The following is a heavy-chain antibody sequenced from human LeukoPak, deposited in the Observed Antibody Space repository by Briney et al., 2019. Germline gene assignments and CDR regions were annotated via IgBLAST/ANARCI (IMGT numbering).Heavy chain of an antibody. D-gene: IGHD3-9*01. CDR1: GGSFSGYY. V-gene: IGHV4-34*01. CDR2: INHSGST. J-gene: IGHJ6*04. CDR3: ARDLHYDILTGTYYGMDV. Sequence: SSETLSLTCAVYGGSFSGYYWSWIRQPPGKGLEWIGEINHSGSTNYNPSLKSRVTISVDTSKNQFSLKLSSVTAADTAVYYYARDLHYDILTGTYYGMDVWGKGTTVTVSS.